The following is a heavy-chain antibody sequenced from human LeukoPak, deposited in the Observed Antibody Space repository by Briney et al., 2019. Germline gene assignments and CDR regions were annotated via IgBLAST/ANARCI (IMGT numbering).Heavy chain of an antibody. Sequence: SVQVSCKASGYTFTSYYMHLVRQAPGQGLEWMGRINPNSGCTNYVQKFQGRVTRTRDTSISTAYMELSRLRSDDTAVYYCAREYSYGHGAFDIWGKGKMVTVSS. J-gene: IGHJ3*02. CDR2: INPNSGCT. D-gene: IGHD5-18*01. CDR1: GYTFTSYY. CDR3: AREYSYGHGAFDI. V-gene: IGHV1-2*06.